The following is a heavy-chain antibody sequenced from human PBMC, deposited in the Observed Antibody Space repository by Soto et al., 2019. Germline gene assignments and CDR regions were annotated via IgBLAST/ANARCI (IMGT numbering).Heavy chain of an antibody. CDR3: AKMAYFGDPAGGDS. CDR2: ISRGGVTA. D-gene: IGHD3-10*01. Sequence: EMQLLESGGGLVQPGGSLRLSCAASGFTCSSSAMAWVRQAPGKGLEWVSAISRGGVTAYYTDSVEGRFIGSRDNSKNPLHLQRDSLGAEDTAIYYCAKMAYFGDPAGGDSWGQGTLVTVSS. J-gene: IGHJ4*02. CDR1: GFTCSSSA. V-gene: IGHV3-23*01.